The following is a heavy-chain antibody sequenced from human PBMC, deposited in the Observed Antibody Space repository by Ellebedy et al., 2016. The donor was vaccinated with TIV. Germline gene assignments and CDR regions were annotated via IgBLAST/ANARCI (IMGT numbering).Heavy chain of an antibody. Sequence: GESLKISCAASGFTLSSYWMSWVRQAPGKGLEWVANINQDGSEKYYVDSVKGRFSISRDNAKNSIYLQMNSLRAEDTAVYYCASGVGGSSSLWGQGTLVTVSS. CDR3: ASGVGGSSSL. J-gene: IGHJ4*02. V-gene: IGHV3-7*03. D-gene: IGHD6-13*01. CDR1: GFTLSSYW. CDR2: INQDGSEK.